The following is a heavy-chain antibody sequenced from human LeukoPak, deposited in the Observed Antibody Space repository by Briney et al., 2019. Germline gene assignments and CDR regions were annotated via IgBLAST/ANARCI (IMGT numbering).Heavy chain of an antibody. CDR1: GFTFSNYG. CDR2: IWHDGSHK. V-gene: IGHV3-33*01. J-gene: IGHJ4*02. CDR3: ARSSAYTSSWTSSYFDF. Sequence: GGSLRLSCAASGFTFSNYGMHWVRQAPGRGPEWVTVIWHDGSHKYYADSVKGRFTISRDNSKNTVYLQMNSLSAEDTAVYYCARSSAYTSSWTSSYFDFWGQGALVTVSS. D-gene: IGHD6-13*01.